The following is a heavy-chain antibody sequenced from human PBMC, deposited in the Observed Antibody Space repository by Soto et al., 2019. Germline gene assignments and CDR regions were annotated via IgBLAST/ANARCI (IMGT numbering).Heavy chain of an antibody. Sequence: GGSLRLSCAASGFTFSSYAMHWVRQAPGKGLEWVAVISYDGSNKYYADSVKGRFTISRDNSKNTLYLQMNSLRAEDTAVYYCARGSSWYGPNYYFDDWGQGTLVTVS. CDR3: ARGSSWYGPNYYFDD. CDR2: ISYDGSNK. J-gene: IGHJ4*02. D-gene: IGHD6-13*01. V-gene: IGHV3-30-3*01. CDR1: GFTFSSYA.